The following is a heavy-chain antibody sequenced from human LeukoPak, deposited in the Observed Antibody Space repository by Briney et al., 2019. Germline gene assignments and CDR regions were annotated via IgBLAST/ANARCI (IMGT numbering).Heavy chain of an antibody. CDR1: GGSISSSNYY. J-gene: IGHJ6*03. V-gene: IGHV4-30-4*08. D-gene: IGHD6-13*01. CDR2: IYYSGST. CDR3: ARVSGNSSHGYYYYYYMDV. Sequence: SETLSLTCTVSGGSISSSNYYWGWIRQPPGKGLEWIGYIYYSGSTYYNPSLKSRVTISVDTSKNQFSLKLSSVTAADTAVYYCARVSGNSSHGYYYYYYMDVWGKGTTVTVSS.